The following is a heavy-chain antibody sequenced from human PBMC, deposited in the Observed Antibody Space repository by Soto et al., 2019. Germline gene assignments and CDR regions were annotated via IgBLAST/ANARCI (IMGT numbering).Heavy chain of an antibody. CDR3: ASALARGPDTY. CDR2: IIPILGIA. D-gene: IGHD6-6*01. Sequence: QVQLVQSGAEVKKPGSSVKVSCKASGGTFSSYTISWVRQAPGQGLEWMGRIIPILGIANYAQKFQGRVKIPAANSPSTAYIELSSLRSEDTAVYYCASALARGPDTYWVQGTLVTVSS. CDR1: GGTFSSYT. V-gene: IGHV1-69*02. J-gene: IGHJ4*02.